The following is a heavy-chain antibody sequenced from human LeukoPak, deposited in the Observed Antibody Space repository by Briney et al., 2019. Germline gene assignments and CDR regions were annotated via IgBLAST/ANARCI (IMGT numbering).Heavy chain of an antibody. CDR2: ISSSGSTI. J-gene: IGHJ4*02. V-gene: IGHV3-48*03. D-gene: IGHD3-10*01. CDR1: GFTFSSDE. Sequence: GGSLRLSCAASGFTFSSDEMNWVRQAPGKGLEWVSYISSSGSTIYYADSVKGRFTISRDNAKNSLYLQMNSLRAEDTAVYYCARDRGRCFDYWGQGTLVTVSS. CDR3: ARDRGRCFDY.